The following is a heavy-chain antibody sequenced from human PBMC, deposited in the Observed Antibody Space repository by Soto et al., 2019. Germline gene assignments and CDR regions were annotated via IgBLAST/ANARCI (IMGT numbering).Heavy chain of an antibody. D-gene: IGHD6-19*01. CDR3: VKEGGGNTGWFEIDY. J-gene: IGHJ4*02. V-gene: IGHV3-23*01. CDR2: VSGSGGTS. CDR1: GFKFGDYA. Sequence: PRGSLILSCEASGFKFGDYAMSWVRRAPGKGLEWVAGVSGSGGTSDYGDSAKGRFTIARDNSQNTVSLQMRSLRAEDTAVYYCVKEGGGNTGWFEIDYWGLGTLVTVSS.